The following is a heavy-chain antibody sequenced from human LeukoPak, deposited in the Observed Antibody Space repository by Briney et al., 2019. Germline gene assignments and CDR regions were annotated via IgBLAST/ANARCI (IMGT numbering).Heavy chain of an antibody. CDR2: IRTAGDT. J-gene: IGHJ4*02. CDR1: GFTFSSYD. Sequence: PGGSLRLSCAASGFTFSSYDMHWVRQATGKGLEWVSAIRTAGDTYYPGSVKGRFTTPRENAKNSLYLQMNSLRAGDTAVYYCARGGNRYCSGGSCYMFDYWGQGTLVSVSS. D-gene: IGHD2-15*01. V-gene: IGHV3-13*01. CDR3: ARGGNRYCSGGSCYMFDY.